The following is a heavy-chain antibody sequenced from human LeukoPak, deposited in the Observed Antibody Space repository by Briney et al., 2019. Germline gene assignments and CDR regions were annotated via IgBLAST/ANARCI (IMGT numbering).Heavy chain of an antibody. CDR2: IIPIFGTA. CDR1: GGTFSSYA. J-gene: IGHJ5*02. CDR3: ARDSGYSYGFNWFDP. V-gene: IGHV1-69*05. Sequence: SVKVSCKASGGTFSSYAISWVRQAPGQGLEWMGRIIPIFGTANYAQKFQGRVTITTDESTSTAYMELSSLRSEDTAVYYCARDSGYSYGFNWFDPWGRGTLVTVSS. D-gene: IGHD5-18*01.